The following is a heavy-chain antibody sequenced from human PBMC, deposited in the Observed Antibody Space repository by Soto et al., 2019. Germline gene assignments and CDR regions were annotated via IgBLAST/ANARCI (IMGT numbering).Heavy chain of an antibody. Sequence: PVGSLRLSCAASGFTFSSYAMSWVRQAPGKGLEWVSAISGSGGSTYYADSVKGRFTISRDNSKNTLYLQMNSLRAEDTAVYYCAKEDGITMIVVVSPPHFDYWGQGTLVPVSS. D-gene: IGHD3-22*01. CDR1: GFTFSSYA. J-gene: IGHJ4*02. CDR2: ISGSGGST. V-gene: IGHV3-23*01. CDR3: AKEDGITMIVVVSPPHFDY.